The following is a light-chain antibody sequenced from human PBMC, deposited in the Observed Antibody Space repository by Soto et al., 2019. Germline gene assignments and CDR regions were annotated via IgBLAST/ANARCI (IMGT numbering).Light chain of an antibody. Sequence: EIVLTQSPATLSLSPGERATLSCRASQSVSTFLAWYQHKPGQAPRLLIYDATNRATGIPARFSGSGSGTDFTLTISILEPEDFAFYYCQQRSNWLTFGGGTKVEIK. CDR1: QSVSTF. V-gene: IGKV3-11*01. CDR3: QQRSNWLT. J-gene: IGKJ4*01. CDR2: DAT.